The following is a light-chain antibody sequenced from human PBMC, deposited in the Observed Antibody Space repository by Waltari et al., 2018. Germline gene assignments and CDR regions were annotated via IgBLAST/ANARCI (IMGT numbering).Light chain of an antibody. CDR3: CSYAGSSTWV. CDR1: SSDFGSYNL. J-gene: IGLJ3*02. Sequence: QSALTQPASVSGSPGQSITISCTGTSSDFGSYNLVSWYQQHPGKAPKLMIYEGSKRPSGVSKRFSGSKSGNTASLTISGLQAEDEADYYCCSYAGSSTWVFGGGTKLTVL. V-gene: IGLV2-23*01. CDR2: EGS.